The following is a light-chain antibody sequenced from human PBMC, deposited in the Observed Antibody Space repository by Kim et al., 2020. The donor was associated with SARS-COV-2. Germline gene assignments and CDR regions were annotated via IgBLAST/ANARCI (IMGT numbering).Light chain of an antibody. Sequence: QSALTQPASVSGSPGQSITISCTGTSSDVGGYNYVSWYQQHPGKAPKLMIYDVSKRPSGVSNRFSGSKSGNTASLTIPGLQAEDEADYYCSSYTSSRTYVFGTGTKVTVL. CDR1: SSDVGGYNY. CDR3: SSYTSSRTYV. J-gene: IGLJ1*01. V-gene: IGLV2-14*01. CDR2: DVS.